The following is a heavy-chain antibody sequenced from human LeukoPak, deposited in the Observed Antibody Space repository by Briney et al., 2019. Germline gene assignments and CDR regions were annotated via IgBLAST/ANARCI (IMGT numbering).Heavy chain of an antibody. J-gene: IGHJ4*02. CDR3: AKGLYHYYGSGSYTLDY. Sequence: QSGGSLRLSCAASGFTFSSYAMSWVRQAPGKGLEWVSAISGSGTGTNYVDSVKGRFTISRDNSKNTLYLQMNSLRAEDTAVYYCAKGLYHYYGSGSYTLDYWGQGTLVTVSS. V-gene: IGHV3-23*01. D-gene: IGHD3-10*01. CDR2: ISGSGTGT. CDR1: GFTFSSYA.